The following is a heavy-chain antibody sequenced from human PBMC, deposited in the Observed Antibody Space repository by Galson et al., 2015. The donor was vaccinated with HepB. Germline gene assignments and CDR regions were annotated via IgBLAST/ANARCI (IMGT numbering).Heavy chain of an antibody. V-gene: IGHV4-30-4*01. Sequence: TLSLTCTVSGGSISSGDFFWSWLRQPPGEGLEWIGYIYHSGDAYYNPSLNSRVTISVDTSKNQFSLALTSVTAADTAVYYCAREVIEAPDTDAFDMWGQGTMVTVSS. CDR1: GGSISSGDFF. D-gene: IGHD6-13*01. CDR3: AREVIEAPDTDAFDM. J-gene: IGHJ3*02. CDR2: IYHSGDA.